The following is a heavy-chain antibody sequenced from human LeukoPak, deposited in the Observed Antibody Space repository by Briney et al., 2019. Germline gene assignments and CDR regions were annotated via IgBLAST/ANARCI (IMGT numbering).Heavy chain of an antibody. D-gene: IGHD3-16*01. J-gene: IGHJ4*02. CDR2: TYHWSKWFN. Sequence: SQTLSLICAISGDSVTSGIWNWIRQSPSRGLEWLGRTYHWSKWFNDYAVSVESRMTINADTSRNQFSLQLNSVTPEDTAVYYCARDLHGSRGEFDYWGQGTLVTVSS. V-gene: IGHV6-1*01. CDR1: GDSVTSGI. CDR3: ARDLHGSRGEFDY.